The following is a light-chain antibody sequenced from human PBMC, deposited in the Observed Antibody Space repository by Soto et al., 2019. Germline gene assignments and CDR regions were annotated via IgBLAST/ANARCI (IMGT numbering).Light chain of an antibody. CDR2: GDN. CDR3: AAWDDSLKEV. V-gene: IGLV1-44*01. Sequence: QSVLTQPPSASGTPGQRVTISCSGSSSNIGTNTVNWYQQLPGTAPKLLIYGDNQRPSGVPDRFSGSKSGTSASLAISGLQSEDEADYYCAAWDDSLKEVFGGGTKVTVL. CDR1: SSNIGTNT. J-gene: IGLJ2*01.